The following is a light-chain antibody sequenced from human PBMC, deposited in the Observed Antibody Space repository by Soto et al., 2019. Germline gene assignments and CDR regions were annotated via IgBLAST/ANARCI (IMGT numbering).Light chain of an antibody. Sequence: QSALTQPPSVSGSPGQSVTISCSGTSSDVGGYNYVSWYQQYPGRAPKIMIYDVTKRPSGVPDRFSGSKSGNTASLTISGLQADDEADYYCCSYAGGLYVFGIGTTLTVL. V-gene: IGLV2-11*01. CDR3: CSYAGGLYV. CDR1: SSDVGGYNY. CDR2: DVT. J-gene: IGLJ1*01.